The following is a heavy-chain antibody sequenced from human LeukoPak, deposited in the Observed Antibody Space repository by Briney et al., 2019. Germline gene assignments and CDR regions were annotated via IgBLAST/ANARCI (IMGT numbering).Heavy chain of an antibody. J-gene: IGHJ3*02. D-gene: IGHD3-9*01. CDR3: ARTPRSAGILTGLRSGYAFDI. CDR1: GFTFSSYA. V-gene: IGHV3-21*01. CDR2: ISSSSSYI. Sequence: PGGSLRLSCAASGFTFSSYAMNWVRQAPGKGLEWVSSISSSSSYIYYADSVKGRFTLSRDNAKNSLYLQMNSLRAEDTAVYYCARTPRSAGILTGLRSGYAFDIWGQGTMVTVSS.